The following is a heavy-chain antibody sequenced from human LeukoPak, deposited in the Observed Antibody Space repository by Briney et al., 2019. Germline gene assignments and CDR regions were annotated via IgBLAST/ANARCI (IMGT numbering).Heavy chain of an antibody. CDR2: ISGSDGSR. J-gene: IGHJ4*02. Sequence: GGSLRLSCAASGFPFSRYAMSWVRQTPERGLEWVSVISGSDGSRYYADSVKGRFTISRDDSRNTVYLQMNNLRAEDTAVYYCAKQVSCDTTTCYSGMPPDYWGQGPLVTVSS. V-gene: IGHV3-23*01. CDR3: AKQVSCDTTTCYSGMPPDY. CDR1: GFPFSRYA. D-gene: IGHD3-9*01.